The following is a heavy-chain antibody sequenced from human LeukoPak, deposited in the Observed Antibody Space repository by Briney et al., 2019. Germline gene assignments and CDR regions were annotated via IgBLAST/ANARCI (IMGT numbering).Heavy chain of an antibody. Sequence: SETLSLTCTVSGGSISSSRYYWGWIRQPPGKGLEWIGYIYYSGSTNYNPPLKSRVTISLDTSKNQFSLKLSSVIAADTAVYYCARFTRSGWLFDFWGQGTLVTVSS. V-gene: IGHV4-61*05. CDR2: IYYSGST. J-gene: IGHJ4*02. D-gene: IGHD6-19*01. CDR3: ARFTRSGWLFDF. CDR1: GGSISSSRYY.